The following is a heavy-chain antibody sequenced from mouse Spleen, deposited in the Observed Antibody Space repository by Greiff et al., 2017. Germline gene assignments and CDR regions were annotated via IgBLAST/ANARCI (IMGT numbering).Heavy chain of an antibody. V-gene: IGHV1-26*01. CDR1: GYTFTDYY. Sequence: EVQLQQSGPELVKPGASVKISCKASGYTFTDYYMNWVKQSHGKSLEWIGDINPNNGGTSYNQKFKGKATLTVDTSSSTAYMELRSLTSEDSAVYYCARSRWLLLHFDYWGQGTTLTVSS. CDR2: INPNNGGT. J-gene: IGHJ2*01. D-gene: IGHD2-3*01. CDR3: ARSRWLLLHFDY.